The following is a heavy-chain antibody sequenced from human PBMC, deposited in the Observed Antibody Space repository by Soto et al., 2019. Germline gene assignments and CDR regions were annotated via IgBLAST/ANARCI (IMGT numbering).Heavy chain of an antibody. CDR2: IGAGGANI. Sequence: EVHLLESGGALVQPGGSLRLSCAASGFTFISSAMNWVRQAPGKGLEWVSIIGAGGANIYYADSVKGRFTISRDDSKNTVYLQMNTLRAEDTATYYCVFHFTNYQSYSWGQGTQVIVSS. J-gene: IGHJ4*02. D-gene: IGHD2-2*01. CDR1: GFTFISSA. V-gene: IGHV3-23*01. CDR3: VFHFTNYQSYS.